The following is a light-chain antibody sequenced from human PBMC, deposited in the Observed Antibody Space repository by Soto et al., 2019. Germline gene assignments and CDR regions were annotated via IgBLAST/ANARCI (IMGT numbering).Light chain of an antibody. CDR2: EVI. J-gene: IGLJ3*02. CDR3: SSYTSSTTWV. Sequence: QSVLTQPASVSGSPGQSITISCTGASSDVGGYNYVSWYQQHPGKAPRLMIYEVINRPSGVSNRFSGSKSGNTASLTISGLQPEDEADYYCSSYTSSTTWVFGGGTKVTVL. V-gene: IGLV2-14*01. CDR1: SSDVGGYNY.